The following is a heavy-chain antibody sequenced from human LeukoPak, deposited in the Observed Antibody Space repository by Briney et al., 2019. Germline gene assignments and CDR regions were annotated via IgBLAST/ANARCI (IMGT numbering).Heavy chain of an antibody. CDR2: ISGSGGST. Sequence: GGSLRPSCAASGFTFSSYVMSWVRQAPGKGLEWVSAISGSGGSTYYADSVKGRFTISRDNSKNTLYLQMNSLRAEDTAVYYCAKRLLYDFSDYWGQGTLVTVSS. D-gene: IGHD3-3*01. V-gene: IGHV3-23*01. CDR3: AKRLLYDFSDY. J-gene: IGHJ4*02. CDR1: GFTFSSYV.